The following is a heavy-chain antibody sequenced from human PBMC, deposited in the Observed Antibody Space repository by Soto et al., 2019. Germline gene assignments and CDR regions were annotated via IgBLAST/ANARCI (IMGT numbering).Heavy chain of an antibody. CDR1: GFTFSSYA. Sequence: QVQLVESGGGVVQPGRSLRLSCAASGFTFSSYAMHWVRQAPGKGLEWVAVISYDGSNKYYADSVKGRFTISRDNSKNTLYLQMNSLRAEDTAVYYCARGNDSSGYYYVFDYWGQGTLVTVSS. CDR2: ISYDGSNK. V-gene: IGHV3-30-3*01. D-gene: IGHD3-22*01. J-gene: IGHJ4*02. CDR3: ARGNDSSGYYYVFDY.